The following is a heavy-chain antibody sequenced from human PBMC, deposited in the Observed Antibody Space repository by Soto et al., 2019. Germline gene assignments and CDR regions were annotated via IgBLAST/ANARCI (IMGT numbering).Heavy chain of an antibody. J-gene: IGHJ4*02. CDR3: ATRGTETTVTFFDY. Sequence: GASVKVSCKVSGYTLTELSMHWVRQAPGKGLEWMGGFDPEDGETIYAQKFQGRVTMTEDTSTDTAYMELSSLRSEGTAVYYCATRGTETTVTFFDYWGQGTLVTVSS. CDR2: FDPEDGET. CDR1: GYTLTELS. V-gene: IGHV1-24*01. D-gene: IGHD4-17*01.